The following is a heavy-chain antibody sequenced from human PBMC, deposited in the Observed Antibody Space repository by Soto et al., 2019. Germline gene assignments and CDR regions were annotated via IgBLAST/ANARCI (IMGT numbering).Heavy chain of an antibody. J-gene: IGHJ4*02. Sequence: GGALRISCAASGFPFPNYLVNWGRQTPGKGLMWVSRISPDGSDVGYADPVEGRFTVSRDKAKNTLYLQMHSLRAEDTAMYYCACWGHIVPVAPSDFDRWGQGTLVTVSS. CDR3: ACWGHIVPVAPSDFDR. D-gene: IGHD2-8*02. CDR1: GFPFPNYL. V-gene: IGHV3-74*01. CDR2: ISPDGSDV.